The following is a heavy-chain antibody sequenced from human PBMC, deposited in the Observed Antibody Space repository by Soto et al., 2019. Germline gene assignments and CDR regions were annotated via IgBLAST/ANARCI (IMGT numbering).Heavy chain of an antibody. V-gene: IGHV3-30-3*01. CDR3: AKARCTTSNCYVPDY. CDR2: ISYGGSP. D-gene: IGHD2-8*01. Sequence: GGSLSLSCAASGFTFSSYAMHWVRQAPGKGLEWVAVISYGGSPSYADSVQGRFTISRDNPKKTLYLQMNSLRAEDTAVHYCAKARCTTSNCYVPDYWGQGTLVTVSS. J-gene: IGHJ4*02. CDR1: GFTFSSYA.